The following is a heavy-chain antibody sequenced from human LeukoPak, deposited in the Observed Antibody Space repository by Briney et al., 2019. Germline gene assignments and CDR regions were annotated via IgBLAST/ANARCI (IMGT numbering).Heavy chain of an antibody. CDR1: GYTFTSYG. CDR2: TSAYNGNT. Sequence: ASVKVSCKASGYTFTSYGISWVRQAPGQGLEWMGWTSAYNGNTNYAQKLQGRVTMTTDTSTSTAYMELRSLRSDDTAVYYCARDIVVVVAATFGIRFDPWGQGTLVTVSS. D-gene: IGHD2-15*01. CDR3: ARDIVVVVAATFGIRFDP. V-gene: IGHV1-18*01. J-gene: IGHJ5*02.